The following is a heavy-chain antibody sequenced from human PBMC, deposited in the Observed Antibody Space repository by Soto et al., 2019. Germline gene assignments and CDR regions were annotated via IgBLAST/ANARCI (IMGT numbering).Heavy chain of an antibody. CDR3: ASSALGYDILTGYYQTSNFDY. V-gene: IGHV4-59*08. J-gene: IGHJ4*02. Sequence: PSETLSLTCTVSGGSFSSYYWSWIRQPPGKGLEWIVFIYYSGGTNYNPSLKSRVTISVDTSKNQFSLKLSSVTAADTAVYYCASSALGYDILTGYYQTSNFDYWGQGTLVTVSS. CDR2: IYYSGGT. D-gene: IGHD3-9*01. CDR1: GGSFSSYY.